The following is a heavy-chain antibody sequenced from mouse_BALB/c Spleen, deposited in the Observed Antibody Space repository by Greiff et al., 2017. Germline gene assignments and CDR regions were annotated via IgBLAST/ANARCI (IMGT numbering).Heavy chain of an antibody. Sequence: QVQLQQSGPSLVQPSQSLSITCTVSGFSLTSYGVHWVRQSPGKGLEWLGVIWRGGSTDYNAAFMSRLSITKDNSKSQVFFKMNSLQADDTAIYYCAKNMDYDKGDYFDYWGQGTTLTVSS. V-gene: IGHV2-5-1*01. J-gene: IGHJ2*01. D-gene: IGHD2-4*01. CDR3: AKNMDYDKGDYFDY. CDR2: IWRGGST. CDR1: GFSLTSYG.